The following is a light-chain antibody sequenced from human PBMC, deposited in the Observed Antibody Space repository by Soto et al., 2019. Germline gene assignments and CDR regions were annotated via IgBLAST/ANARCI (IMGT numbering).Light chain of an antibody. V-gene: IGKV3D-15*01. CDR3: QQYNNWPWT. Sequence: ETVMTQSPATLSVSPGDRATLSCSASQSVRYNLAWYQQKPGKAPRLLIYDASTRATGIPARFSGSASGTEFTLTISSLLSEDFEIYYCQQYNNWPWTFGQGTKVDIK. CDR1: QSVRYN. J-gene: IGKJ1*01. CDR2: DAS.